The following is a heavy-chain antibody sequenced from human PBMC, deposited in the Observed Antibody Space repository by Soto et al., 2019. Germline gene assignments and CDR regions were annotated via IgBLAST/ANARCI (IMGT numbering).Heavy chain of an antibody. Sequence: QVQLVQSGAEVKKPGASVKVSCKASGYTFTSYGISWVRQAPGQGLEWMGWISAYNGNTDYAQKLQGRVTMTTDTSTSTAYMEMRSLRSDDTAVYYCASYHLNSYYYGMDVWGQGTTVTVSS. CDR3: ASYHLNSYYYGMDV. CDR1: GYTFTSYG. V-gene: IGHV1-18*01. CDR2: ISAYNGNT. J-gene: IGHJ6*02.